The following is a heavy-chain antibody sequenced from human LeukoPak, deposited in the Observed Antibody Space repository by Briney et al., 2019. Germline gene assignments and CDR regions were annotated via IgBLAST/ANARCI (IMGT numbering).Heavy chain of an antibody. CDR3: ARARDCSSTSCYLYYFDY. J-gene: IGHJ4*02. V-gene: IGHV1-2*02. CDR1: GYTFTGYY. D-gene: IGHD2-2*01. Sequence: ASVKVSCKASGYTFTGYYMHWVRQAPGQGLEWMGWINPNSGGTNYAQKFQGRVTMTRDTSISTAYMELSSLRSEDTAVYYCARARDCSSTSCYLYYFDYWGQGTLVTVSS. CDR2: INPNSGGT.